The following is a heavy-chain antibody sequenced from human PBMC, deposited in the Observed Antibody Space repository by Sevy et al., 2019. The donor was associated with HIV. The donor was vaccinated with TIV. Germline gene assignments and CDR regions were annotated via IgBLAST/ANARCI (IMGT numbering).Heavy chain of an antibody. V-gene: IGHV1-24*01. CDR2: FDPEDGET. Sequence: ASVKVSCKVSGYTLTKLSMHWVRQAPGKGLEWMGSFDPEDGETIYAQTFQGRVTMTEDTSTDTAYMELSSLRSEDTAVYYCATTKDYYESSGSPFDYWGQGTLVTVSS. D-gene: IGHD3-22*01. CDR1: GYTLTKLS. CDR3: ATTKDYYESSGSPFDY. J-gene: IGHJ4*02.